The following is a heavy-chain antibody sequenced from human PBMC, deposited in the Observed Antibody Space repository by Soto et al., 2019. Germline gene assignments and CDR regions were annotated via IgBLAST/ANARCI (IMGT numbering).Heavy chain of an antibody. CDR3: AKDGPDCSGGSCYPEYFQH. J-gene: IGHJ1*01. V-gene: IGHV3-30*18. CDR2: ISYDGSNK. CDR1: GFTFSSYG. Sequence: GGSLRLSCAASGFTFSSYGMHWVRQAPGKGLEWVAVISYDGSNKYYADSVKGRFTISRDNSKNTLYLQMNSLRAEDTAVYYCAKDGPDCSGGSCYPEYFQHWGQGTLVTVSS. D-gene: IGHD2-15*01.